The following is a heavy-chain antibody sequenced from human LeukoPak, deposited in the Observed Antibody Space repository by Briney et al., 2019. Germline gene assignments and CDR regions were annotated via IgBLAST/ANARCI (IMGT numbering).Heavy chain of an antibody. CDR3: ARESSAGNDAFDI. Sequence: PSETLSLTCTVSGGSISSYYWSWIRQPPGKGLEWIGYIYYSGSTNYNPSLKSRVTISVDTSKNQFSLKLSSVTAADTAVYYCARESSAGNDAFDIWGQGTMVTVSS. CDR2: IYYSGST. D-gene: IGHD4-23*01. CDR1: GGSISSYY. V-gene: IGHV4-59*01. J-gene: IGHJ3*02.